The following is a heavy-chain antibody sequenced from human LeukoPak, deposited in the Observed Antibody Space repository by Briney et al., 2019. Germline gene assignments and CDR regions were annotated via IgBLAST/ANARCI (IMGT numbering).Heavy chain of an antibody. D-gene: IGHD1-26*01. CDR1: GYTFTSYY. Sequence: ASVKVSCKASGYTFTSYYMHWVRQAPGQGLEWMGWISAYNGNTNYAQKLQGRVTMTTDTSTSTAYMELRSLRSDDTAVYYCARSGSYYSPFDYWGQGTLVTVSS. V-gene: IGHV1-18*04. CDR2: ISAYNGNT. CDR3: ARSGSYYSPFDY. J-gene: IGHJ4*02.